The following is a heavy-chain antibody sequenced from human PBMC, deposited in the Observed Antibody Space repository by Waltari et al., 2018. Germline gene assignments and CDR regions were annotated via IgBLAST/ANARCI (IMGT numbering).Heavy chain of an antibody. D-gene: IGHD6-13*01. CDR3: ARQQYTSSWYSGWFDP. V-gene: IGHV5-51*01. Sequence: EVQLVQSGAEVKKPGESLKISCKGSGYSFTSYWIGWVRQMPGKGLEWMGITYPGDPDTSYSPSFQGQVTISADKSISTAYLQWSSLKASDTAMYYCARQQYTSSWYSGWFDPWGQGTLVTVSS. CDR1: GYSFTSYW. CDR2: TYPGDPDT. J-gene: IGHJ5*02.